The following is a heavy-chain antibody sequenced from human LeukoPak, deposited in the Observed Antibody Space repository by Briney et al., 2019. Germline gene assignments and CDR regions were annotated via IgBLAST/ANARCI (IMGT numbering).Heavy chain of an antibody. CDR2: IYGIENT. V-gene: IGHV4-59*08. Sequence: PSETLSLTCNITADSITSGYWSWIRQSPGKGLEWIGYIYGIENTDYNPSLKSRVTLSLDTSKNRLSLKLTAVSAADTAVYYCAGRGQRYFRDWGQGTLVTVSS. CDR3: AGRGQRYFRD. J-gene: IGHJ1*01. CDR1: ADSITSGY.